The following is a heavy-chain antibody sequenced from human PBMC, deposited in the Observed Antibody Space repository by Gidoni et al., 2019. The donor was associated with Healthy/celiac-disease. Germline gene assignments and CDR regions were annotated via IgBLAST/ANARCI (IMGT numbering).Heavy chain of an antibody. CDR2: ISGSGGST. CDR1: GFTFSSYA. CDR3: AKDEGGAARPGNPYAFDI. V-gene: IGHV3-23*01. J-gene: IGHJ3*02. D-gene: IGHD6-6*01. Sequence: EVQLLESGGGLVQPGGSLRLSCAASGFTFSSYAMSWVRQAPGKGLAWVAAISGSGGSTYYADSVKGRFTLSRDNSKNTLYLQMNSLRAEDTAVYYCAKDEGGAARPGNPYAFDIWGQGTMVTVSS.